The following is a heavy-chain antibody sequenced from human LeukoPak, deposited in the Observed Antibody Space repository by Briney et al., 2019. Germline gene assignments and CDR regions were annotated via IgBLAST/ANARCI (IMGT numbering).Heavy chain of an antibody. CDR3: ARHQPWGTAMGPVMDV. CDR1: GGSISSYY. J-gene: IGHJ6*02. Sequence: SETLSLTCTVSGGSISSYYWSWIRQPPGKGLEWIGYINYSGSTKYNPSLKSRVTISVDTSKNQFSLKVSSVPAADTAIYYCARHQPWGTAMGPVMDVWGQGTTVTVSS. V-gene: IGHV4-59*08. D-gene: IGHD5-18*01. CDR2: INYSGST.